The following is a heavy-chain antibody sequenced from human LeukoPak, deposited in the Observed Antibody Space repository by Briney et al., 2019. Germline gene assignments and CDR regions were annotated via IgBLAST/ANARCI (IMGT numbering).Heavy chain of an antibody. J-gene: IGHJ4*02. V-gene: IGHV3-66*01. D-gene: IGHD5-24*01. CDR3: TTSRDAYKSGY. CDR1: GFTVSSYH. CDR2: IYIGGDT. Sequence: PGGSLRLSCAPSGFTVSSYHMSWVRQSPGKGLEWVSTIYIGGDTFYADSVQGRFTISRDDSKNTLYFQMNSLRAEDTAVYYCTTSRDAYKSGYWGQGTLVTVSS.